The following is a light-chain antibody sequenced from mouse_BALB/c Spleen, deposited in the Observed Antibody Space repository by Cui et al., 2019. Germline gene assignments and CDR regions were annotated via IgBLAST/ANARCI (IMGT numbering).Light chain of an antibody. Sequence: IVMTHSLKFMSTSVGDRLSITCKASQGVGTAVDWYKQKPGQSPKLLVDCASTRHTGFPDRCTGSGTGTDFTITSSKVQSEEMADYFCQQYSSYTFGGGTKLEIK. V-gene: IGKV6-23*01. CDR3: QQYSSYT. J-gene: IGKJ2*01. CDR1: QGVGTA. CDR2: CAS.